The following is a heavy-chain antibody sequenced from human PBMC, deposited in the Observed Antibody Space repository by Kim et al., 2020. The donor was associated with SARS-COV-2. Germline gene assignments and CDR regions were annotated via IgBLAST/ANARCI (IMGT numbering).Heavy chain of an antibody. J-gene: IGHJ4*02. D-gene: IGHD3-16*02. Sequence: SETLSITCTVSGGSISSSSYYWGWIRQPPGKGLEWIGSIYYSGSTYYNPSLKSRVTISVDTSKNQFSLKLSSVTAADTAVYYCASRQNDYVWGSYRTYYFDYWGQGTLVTVSS. V-gene: IGHV4-39*01. CDR2: IYYSGST. CDR3: ASRQNDYVWGSYRTYYFDY. CDR1: GGSISSSSYY.